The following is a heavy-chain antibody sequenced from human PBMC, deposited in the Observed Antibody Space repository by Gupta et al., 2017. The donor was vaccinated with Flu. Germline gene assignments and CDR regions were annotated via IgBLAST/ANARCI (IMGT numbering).Heavy chain of an antibody. V-gene: IGHV3-30*18. CDR1: GFTFSSYG. J-gene: IGHJ4*02. D-gene: IGHD3-22*01. CDR3: AKDLNYYDSSGPPGIFDY. CDR2: ISYDGSNK. Sequence: QVQLVESGGGVVQPGRSLRLSCAASGFTFSSYGMHWVRQAPGKGLGWVAVISYDGSNKYYADSVKGRFTISRDNSKNTLYLQMNSLRAEDTAVYYCAKDLNYYDSSGPPGIFDYWGQGTLVTVSS.